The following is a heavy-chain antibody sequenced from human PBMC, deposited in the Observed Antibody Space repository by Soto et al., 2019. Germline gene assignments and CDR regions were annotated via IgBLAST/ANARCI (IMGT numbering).Heavy chain of an antibody. Sequence: EVQLLESGGGLVQPGGSLRLSCAASGFTFSSYAMSWVRQAPGKGLEWVSPISGSGGTTYYADSVKGRFTITRDNSKITLDLPMNSLRTEDTAVYYCAKGPLQGWGKGYYYYYMDVWGKGTTVTLS. CDR1: GFTFSSYA. J-gene: IGHJ6*03. CDR3: AKGPLQGWGKGYYYYYMDV. V-gene: IGHV3-23*01. D-gene: IGHD3-16*01. CDR2: ISGSGGTT.